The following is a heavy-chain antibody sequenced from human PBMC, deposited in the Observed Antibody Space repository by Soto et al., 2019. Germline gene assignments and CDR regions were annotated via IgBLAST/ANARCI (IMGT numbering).Heavy chain of an antibody. CDR3: ARDLSSGWPNWFDP. CDR1: GFTFSTYS. CDR2: ITGSSNTI. Sequence: VQLVESVGGLVQPGGSLRLSCAASGFTFSTYSLNWVRQAPGKGLEWVSYITGSSNTIYYADSVKGQFTISRDNAKNSLYLQMNSLRDEDTAVYYCARDLSSGWPNWFDPWGQGTLVIVSS. V-gene: IGHV3-48*02. D-gene: IGHD6-19*01. J-gene: IGHJ5*02.